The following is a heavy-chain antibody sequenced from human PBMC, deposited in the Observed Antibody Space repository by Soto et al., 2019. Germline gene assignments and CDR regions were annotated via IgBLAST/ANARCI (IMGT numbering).Heavy chain of an antibody. CDR3: GGLEGYSSSPYYFDY. CDR2: IYHSGST. J-gene: IGHJ4*02. V-gene: IGHV4-30-2*01. D-gene: IGHD6-6*01. Sequence: PSETLSLTCAVSGGPISSGGYSWSWIRQPPGKGLEWIGYIYHSGSTYYNPSLKSRVTISVDRSKNQFSLKLSSVTAADTAVYYCGGLEGYSSSPYYFDYWGQGTLVTVSS. CDR1: GGPISSGGYS.